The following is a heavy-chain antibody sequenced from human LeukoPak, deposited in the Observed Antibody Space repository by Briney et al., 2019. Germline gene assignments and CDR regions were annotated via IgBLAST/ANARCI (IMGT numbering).Heavy chain of an antibody. CDR2: ISGSGGST. D-gene: IGHD3-22*01. Sequence: GGSLRLSCAASGFTLSSYAMSWVRQAPGKGLEWVSGISGSGGSTYYADSVKGRFTISRDKNMLYLQMNSLRAEDTAVYYCAKGIVVAASSPAEYFQHWGQGTLVTVFS. V-gene: IGHV3-23*01. CDR1: GFTLSSYA. CDR3: AKGIVVAASSPAEYFQH. J-gene: IGHJ1*01.